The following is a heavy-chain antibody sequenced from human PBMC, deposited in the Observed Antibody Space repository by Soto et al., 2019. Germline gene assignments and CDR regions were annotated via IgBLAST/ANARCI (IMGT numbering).Heavy chain of an antibody. Sequence: ASVKVSCKASGYTFTSYGISWVRQAPGQGLEWMGWISAYNGNTNYAQKLQGRVTMTTDTSTSTAYIELRSLRSDDTAVYYCARVGCSSTSCYAPFDYWGQGTLVTVSS. CDR1: GYTFTSYG. CDR2: ISAYNGNT. D-gene: IGHD2-2*01. J-gene: IGHJ4*02. V-gene: IGHV1-18*01. CDR3: ARVGCSSTSCYAPFDY.